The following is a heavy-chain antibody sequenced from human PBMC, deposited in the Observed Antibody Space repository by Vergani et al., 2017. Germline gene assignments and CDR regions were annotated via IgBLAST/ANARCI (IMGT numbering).Heavy chain of an antibody. CDR3: AKATYADFGYFHY. J-gene: IGHJ4*02. V-gene: IGHV3-30*02. D-gene: IGHD2-8*01. CDR1: GFTFSGHG. CDR2: IPNDEITR. Sequence: QVQLVESGGGVVQPGGSLRLSCAASGFTFSGHGMQWVRQAPGKGVEWVAFIPNDEITRKYADSVKGGCTISRENSINTVSLQMQSLRSEDTAVYYCAKATYADFGYFHYWGRGALVSVSS.